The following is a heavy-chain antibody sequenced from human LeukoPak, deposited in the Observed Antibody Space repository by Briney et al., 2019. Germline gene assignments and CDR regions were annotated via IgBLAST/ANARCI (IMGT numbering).Heavy chain of an antibody. D-gene: IGHD4-11*01. CDR1: KFTFSHYG. CDR3: AKDAQRGFDYSNSLEY. CDR2: IWSDGTNQ. Sequence: PGGSLRLSCAASKFTFSHYGMHWVRQAPGKGLQWVAVIWSDGTNQYYADSVKGRFTIPRDNSNKMVYLQMNSLRADDTGVYYCAKDAQRGFDYSNSLEYWGQGALVIVSA. J-gene: IGHJ4*02. V-gene: IGHV3-33*03.